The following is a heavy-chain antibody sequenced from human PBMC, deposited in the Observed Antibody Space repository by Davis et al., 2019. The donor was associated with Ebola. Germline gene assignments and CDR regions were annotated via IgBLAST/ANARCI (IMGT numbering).Heavy chain of an antibody. J-gene: IGHJ6*02. V-gene: IGHV3-48*04. CDR2: ISSSGSTI. D-gene: IGHD2-2*01. CDR1: GFTFSSYS. Sequence: GGSLRLSCAASGFTFSSYSMNWVRQAPGKGLEWVSYISSSGSTIYYADSVKGRFTISRDNAKNSLYLQMNSLRAEDTAVYYCARVGGGIVVVPAAIRYYYGMDVWGQGTTVTVSS. CDR3: ARVGGGIVVVPAAIRYYYGMDV.